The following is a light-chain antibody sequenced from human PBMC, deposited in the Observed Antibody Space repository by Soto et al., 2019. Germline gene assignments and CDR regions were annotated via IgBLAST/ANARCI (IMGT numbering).Light chain of an antibody. CDR1: ESVVSNY. V-gene: IGKV3-20*01. Sequence: EIVLTQSPGTLSLSPGERATLSCRATESVVSNYLAWYQLKPGQAPRLLIYDASSRATGIPDRFSGSGSGTDFTLTISRLEPEDFAVYYCQQYATSPALTFGGGTKVDIK. CDR2: DAS. CDR3: QQYATSPALT. J-gene: IGKJ4*01.